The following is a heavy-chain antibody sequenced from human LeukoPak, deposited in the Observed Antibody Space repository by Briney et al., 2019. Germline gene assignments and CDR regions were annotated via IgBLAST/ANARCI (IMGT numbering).Heavy chain of an antibody. V-gene: IGHV4-61*02. J-gene: IGHJ6*03. CDR1: GGSISSGSYY. D-gene: IGHD3-3*01. CDR2: IYTSGST. CDR3: ARVIQVTLNYDFWSGYTYYMDV. Sequence: SETLSLTCTVSGGSISSGSYYWSWIRQPAGKGLEWIGRIYTSGSTNYNPSLKSRVTISVDTSKNQFSLKLSSVTAADTAVYYCARVIQVTLNYDFWSGYTYYMDVWGKGTTVTVSS.